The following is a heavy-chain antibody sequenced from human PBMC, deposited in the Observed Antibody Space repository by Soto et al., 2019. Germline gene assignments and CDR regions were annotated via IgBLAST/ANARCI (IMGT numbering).Heavy chain of an antibody. V-gene: IGHV3-23*01. CDR2: ISGSGGST. CDR3: ARSHYYDSSGYNEYFQH. J-gene: IGHJ1*01. Sequence: PGGSLRLSCAASGFTFSSYAMSWVRQAPGKGLEWVSAISGSGGSTYYADSVKGRFTISRDNSKNTLYLQMNSLRAEDTAVYYCARSHYYDSSGYNEYFQHWGQGTLVTVSS. D-gene: IGHD3-22*01. CDR1: GFTFSSYA.